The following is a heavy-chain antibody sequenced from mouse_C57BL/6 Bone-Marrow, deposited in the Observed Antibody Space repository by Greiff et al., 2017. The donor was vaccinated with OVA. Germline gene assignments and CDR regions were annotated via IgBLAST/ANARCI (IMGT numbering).Heavy chain of an antibody. CDR1: GYTFTSYW. J-gene: IGHJ4*01. CDR2: INPSNGGT. CDR3: ARERGIYDGYYEGNYYAMDY. V-gene: IGHV1-53*01. Sequence: QVQLQQPGTELVKPGASVKLSCKASGYTFTSYWMHWVKQRPGQGLEWIGNINPSNGGTNYNEKFKSKATLTVDKSSSTAYMQLSSLTSEDSAVYYCARERGIYDGYYEGNYYAMDYWGQGTSVTVSS. D-gene: IGHD2-3*01.